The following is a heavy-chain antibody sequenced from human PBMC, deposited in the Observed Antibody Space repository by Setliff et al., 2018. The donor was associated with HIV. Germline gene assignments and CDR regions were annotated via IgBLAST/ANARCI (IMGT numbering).Heavy chain of an antibody. D-gene: IGHD3-10*01. Sequence: ASVKVSCKASGYTFTSYAMHWVRQAPGQRLEWMGWINAGNGNTKYSQKFQGRVTITADESTSTAYMELSSLRSEDTAVYYCAGTSGKVIPYYFDYWGQGTLVTVSS. CDR2: INAGNGNT. J-gene: IGHJ4*02. V-gene: IGHV1-3*01. CDR1: GYTFTSYA. CDR3: AGTSGKVIPYYFDY.